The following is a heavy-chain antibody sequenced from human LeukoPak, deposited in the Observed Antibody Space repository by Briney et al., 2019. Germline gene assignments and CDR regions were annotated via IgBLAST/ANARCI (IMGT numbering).Heavy chain of an antibody. CDR1: GGSISSSSYY. J-gene: IGHJ4*02. V-gene: IGHV4-39*01. D-gene: IGHD5-18*01. CDR3: ARVQGGYSYGFYFDY. Sequence: SETLSLTCTVSGGSISSSSYYWGWIRQPPGKGLEWIGSIYYSGSTYYNPSLKSRVTISVDTSKNQFSLKLGSVTAADTAVYYCARVQGGYSYGFYFDYWGQGTLVTVSS. CDR2: IYYSGST.